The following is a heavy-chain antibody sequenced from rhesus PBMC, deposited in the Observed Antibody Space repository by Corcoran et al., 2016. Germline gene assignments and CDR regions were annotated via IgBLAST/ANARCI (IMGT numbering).Heavy chain of an antibody. Sequence: QVQLQESGPGLVKPSETLSLTCAVSGGSFSSYWWSWIRQPPGKGLEWIGEINGNRGSTNYTPALKSRVTISKDASKNQFSLKLSSVTAADTAVYYWARSGAVIVVSTVDYWGQGVLVTVSS. CDR3: ARSGAVIVVSTVDY. CDR2: INGNRGST. D-gene: IGHD2-39*01. V-gene: IGHV4-80*01. CDR1: GGSFSSYW. J-gene: IGHJ4*01.